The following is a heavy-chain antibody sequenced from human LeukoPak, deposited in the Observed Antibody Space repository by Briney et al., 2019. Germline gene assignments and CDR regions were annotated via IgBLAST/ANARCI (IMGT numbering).Heavy chain of an antibody. Sequence: GGSLRLSCAASGFTFSSYAMSWVRQAPGKGLEWVLAISGSGGSTYYADSVKGRFTISSDNSKNTLYLQMNSLRAEDTAVYYCAKGSSSGYYYYFDYWGQGTLVTVSS. D-gene: IGHD3-22*01. V-gene: IGHV3-23*01. CDR1: GFTFSSYA. CDR2: ISGSGGST. J-gene: IGHJ4*02. CDR3: AKGSSSGYYYYFDY.